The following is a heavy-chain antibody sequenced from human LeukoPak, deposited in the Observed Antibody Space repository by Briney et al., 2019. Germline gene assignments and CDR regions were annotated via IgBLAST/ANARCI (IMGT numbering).Heavy chain of an antibody. CDR1: GGSISGSSYY. Sequence: SETLSLTCTVSGGSISGSSYYWGWIRQPPGKGLEWIGSISYSGSTYYNPSLKSRVTISVDTSKNQFSLKLSSVTAADTAVYYCARSSGSYPPNFDYWGQGTLVTVSS. CDR2: ISYSGST. D-gene: IGHD1-26*01. J-gene: IGHJ4*02. V-gene: IGHV4-39*07. CDR3: ARSSGSYPPNFDY.